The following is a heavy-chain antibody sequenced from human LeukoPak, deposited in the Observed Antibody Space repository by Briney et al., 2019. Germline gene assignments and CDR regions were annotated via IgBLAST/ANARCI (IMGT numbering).Heavy chain of an antibody. V-gene: IGHV2-5*02. CDR3: AHRAAYGDYVALFDY. CDR2: IYWDDDK. Sequence: SGPTLVKPTQTLTLTCTFSGFSLSTSGVGVGWIRQPPGKALEWLALIYWDDDKRYSPSLKSRLTITKDASKNQVVPTMTNMDPVDTATYNCAHRAAYGDYVALFDYWGQGTLVTVSS. D-gene: IGHD4-17*01. CDR1: GFSLSTSGVG. J-gene: IGHJ4*02.